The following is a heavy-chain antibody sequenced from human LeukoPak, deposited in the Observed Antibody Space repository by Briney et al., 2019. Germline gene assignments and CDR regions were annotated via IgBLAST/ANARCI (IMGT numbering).Heavy chain of an antibody. J-gene: IGHJ4*02. V-gene: IGHV1-69*06. CDR3: ATVQKQDYDTTPYYDH. CDR2: IIPIFGTA. Sequence: GASVKVSCKASGGTFSSYAISWVRQAPGQGLEWMGGIIPIFGTAIYAQKFQGRVIMTEDKSTDTAYMELSSLRSEDTAVYYCATVQKQDYDTTPYYDHWGQGTLVTVSS. D-gene: IGHD3-22*01. CDR1: GGTFSSYA.